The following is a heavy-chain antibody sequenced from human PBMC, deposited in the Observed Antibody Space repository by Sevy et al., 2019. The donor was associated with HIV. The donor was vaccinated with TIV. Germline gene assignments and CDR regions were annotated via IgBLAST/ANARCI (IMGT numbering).Heavy chain of an antibody. CDR3: ARGPERYCSSTSCICFEY. D-gene: IGHD2-2*01. J-gene: IGHJ4*02. V-gene: IGHV3-72*01. CDR1: GFTFSDHY. Sequence: GGSLRLSCAASGFTFSDHYMDWVRQAPGKGLEWVGRTRNKANSYTTEYAASVKGRFTISRDDSKNSLYLQMNSLKTEDTAVYYCARGPERYCSSTSCICFEYWGQGTLVTVSS. CDR2: TRNKANSYTT.